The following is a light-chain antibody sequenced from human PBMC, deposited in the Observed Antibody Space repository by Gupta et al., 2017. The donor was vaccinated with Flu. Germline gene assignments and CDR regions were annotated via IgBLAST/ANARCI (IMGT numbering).Light chain of an antibody. CDR1: SGHSSYA. CDR2: LNSDGSH. V-gene: IGLV4-69*01. Sequence: QLVLTQSPSASASLGASVKLTCTLSSGHSSYAIAWHQQQPEKGPRYLMKLNSDGSHSKGDGIPDCFSGSSSGAARYLTISSLQSEDDAYYYCQTWGTGMRVFGGGTKLTVL. CDR3: QTWGTGMRV. J-gene: IGLJ3*02.